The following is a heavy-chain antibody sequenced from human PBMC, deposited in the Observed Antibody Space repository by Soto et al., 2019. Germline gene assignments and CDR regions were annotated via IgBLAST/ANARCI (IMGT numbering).Heavy chain of an antibody. CDR2: VSFSGTT. Sequence: PSETLSLTCAVSGGSISSYYWGWIRQPPGKTLEWIGYVSFSGTTNYNPSLKSRASISVDTSKNQFSLTLSSVTAADTAVYYCARWRDSMSGYYNLAFDIWGQGTMVTVSS. CDR3: ARWRDSMSGYYNLAFDI. J-gene: IGHJ3*02. V-gene: IGHV4-59*01. D-gene: IGHD3-9*01. CDR1: GGSISSYY.